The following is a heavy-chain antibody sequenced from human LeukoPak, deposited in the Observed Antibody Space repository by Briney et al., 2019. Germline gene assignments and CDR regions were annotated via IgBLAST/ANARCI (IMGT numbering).Heavy chain of an antibody. CDR2: IYSSGST. J-gene: IGHJ4*02. Sequence: PSETLSLTCTVSGGSISSYYWSWIRQPAGKGLEWIGRIYSSGSTNYNPSLKGRLSMSVDTSKNQFSLRLSSVTAADTAVYYCARAGDSSGYYWVFDYWGQGTLVTVSS. CDR1: GGSISSYY. V-gene: IGHV4-4*07. CDR3: ARAGDSSGYYWVFDY. D-gene: IGHD3-22*01.